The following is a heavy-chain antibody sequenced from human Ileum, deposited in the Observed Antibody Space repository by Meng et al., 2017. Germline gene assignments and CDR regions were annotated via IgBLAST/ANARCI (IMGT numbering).Heavy chain of an antibody. D-gene: IGHD1-1*01. Sequence: QVQLLQDGAEVKKPGAPVKVSCKASGYTFTTYGISWVRQPPGQGLEWMGWMNTDKGNTNYAQKFQGRVTMTRDTSTSTAYMELRSLRSDDTAVYYCAREGAYNGGDYWGQGTLVTVSS. CDR2: MNTDKGNT. CDR3: AREGAYNGGDY. V-gene: IGHV1-18*01. CDR1: GYTFTTYG. J-gene: IGHJ4*02.